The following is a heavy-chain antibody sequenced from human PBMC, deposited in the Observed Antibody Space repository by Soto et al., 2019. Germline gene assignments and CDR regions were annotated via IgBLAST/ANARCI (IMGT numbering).Heavy chain of an antibody. D-gene: IGHD2-2*02. CDR1: GFTFSSYD. CDR2: IGTAGDT. Sequence: HPGGSLRLSCAASGFTFSSYDMHWVRQATGKGLEWVSAIGTAGDTYYPGSVKGRFTISRENAKNSLYLQMNSLRAGDTAVYYCARGPPRTVVVPAAIHPRNYYYYGMDVWGQGTTVTVSS. J-gene: IGHJ6*02. V-gene: IGHV3-13*01. CDR3: ARGPPRTVVVPAAIHPRNYYYYGMDV.